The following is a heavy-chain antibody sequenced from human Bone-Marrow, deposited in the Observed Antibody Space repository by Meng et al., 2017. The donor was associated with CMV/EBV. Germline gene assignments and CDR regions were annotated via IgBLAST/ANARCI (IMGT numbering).Heavy chain of an antibody. D-gene: IGHD2-2*02. J-gene: IGHJ6*02. CDR3: ARVVVPAAIMYGEGIDYYYGMDV. V-gene: IGHV1-69*05. Sequence: SVKVSCKASGGTFSSYAISWVRQAPGQGLEWMGGIIPIFGTANYAQKFQGRVTITTDESTSTAYMALSSLRSEDTAVYYCARVVVPAAIMYGEGIDYYYGMDVWGQGTTVTVSS. CDR1: GGTFSSYA. CDR2: IIPIFGTA.